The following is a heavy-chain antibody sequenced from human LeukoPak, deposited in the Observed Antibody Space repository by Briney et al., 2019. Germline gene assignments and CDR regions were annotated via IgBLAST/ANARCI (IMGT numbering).Heavy chain of an antibody. CDR2: IYYSGST. CDR3: ATSYSYGYGFDY. J-gene: IGHJ4*02. D-gene: IGHD5-18*01. CDR1: GGSISSYY. Sequence: SETLSLTCTVSGGSISSYYWSWIRQPPGKGLEWIGYIYYSGSTNYNPSLKSRVTIPVDTSKNQFSLKLSSVTAADTAVYYCATSYSYGYGFDYWGQGTLVTVSS. V-gene: IGHV4-59*01.